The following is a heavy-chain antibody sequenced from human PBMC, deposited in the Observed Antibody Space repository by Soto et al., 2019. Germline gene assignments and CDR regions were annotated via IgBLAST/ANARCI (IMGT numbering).Heavy chain of an antibody. Sequence: GALMLSCAASGFSVSSNYLSWVRQAPGKGLEWVSVIYSGGRTYYADSLKGLCTISRDKSKNKLYLQMNSLRVEDTPVYYCARDYDRDSFDPWGQGTLVTVSS. CDR3: ARDYDRDSFDP. D-gene: IGHD3-3*01. J-gene: IGHJ5*02. CDR1: GFSVSSNY. V-gene: IGHV3-53*01. CDR2: IYSGGRT.